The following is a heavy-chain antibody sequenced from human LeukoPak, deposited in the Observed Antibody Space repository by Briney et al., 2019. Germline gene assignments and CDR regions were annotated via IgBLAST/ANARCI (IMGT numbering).Heavy chain of an antibody. J-gene: IGHJ4*02. V-gene: IGHV4-39*07. Sequence: SETLSLTCTVSGGSISTSGYYWDWLRQPPGKGLEWIGSIYYSGNTYYNVSLESRVTISPDTSANKFSLKLPSVTAADTAVYSCASSVPGTLEYFDSWGPGILVTVSS. D-gene: IGHD1-14*01. CDR3: ASSVPGTLEYFDS. CDR1: GGSISTSGYY. CDR2: IYYSGNT.